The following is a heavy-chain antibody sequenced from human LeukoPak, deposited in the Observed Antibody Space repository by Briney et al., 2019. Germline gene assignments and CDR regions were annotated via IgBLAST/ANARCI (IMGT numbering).Heavy chain of an antibody. CDR3: ARAQGRGYSADY. D-gene: IGHD5-18*01. Sequence: SETLSLTRTVSGGSISSYYWSWIRQPAGPGLEWIGRIYNSGSTNYNPSLKSRVPISVDTSKNQFSLKLSSVTAADTAVYYCARAQGRGYSADYWGQGTLVTVSS. CDR1: GGSISSYY. CDR2: IYNSGST. J-gene: IGHJ4*02. V-gene: IGHV4-4*07.